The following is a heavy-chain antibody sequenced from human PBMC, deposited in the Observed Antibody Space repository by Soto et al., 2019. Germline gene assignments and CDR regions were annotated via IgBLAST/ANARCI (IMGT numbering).Heavy chain of an antibody. CDR3: AREGEDIVVVPAANPGGGGGYYYYYYMDV. CDR2: ISSSSSYI. Sequence: GGSLRLSCAASGFTFSSYSMNWVRQAPGKGLEWVSSISSSSSYIYYADSVKGRFTISRDNAKNSLYLQMNSLRAEDTAVYYCAREGEDIVVVPAANPGGGGGYYYYYYMDVWGKGTTVTVSS. V-gene: IGHV3-21*01. J-gene: IGHJ6*03. CDR1: GFTFSSYS. D-gene: IGHD2-2*01.